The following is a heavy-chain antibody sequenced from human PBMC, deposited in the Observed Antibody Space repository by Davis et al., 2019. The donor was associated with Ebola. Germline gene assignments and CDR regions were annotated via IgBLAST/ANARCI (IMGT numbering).Heavy chain of an antibody. CDR3: ARGVLEGYYGMDV. CDR2: IYYSGGT. J-gene: IGHJ6*02. V-gene: IGHV4-59*08. CDR1: GGSISNHY. Sequence: SETLSLTCTVSGGSISNHYWTWIRQPPGKGLEWIGYIYYSGGTNYNSSLKSRATISVDTSKNQFSLRLRSVTAADTAVYYCARGVLEGYYGMDVWGQGTTVTVSS. D-gene: IGHD1-1*01.